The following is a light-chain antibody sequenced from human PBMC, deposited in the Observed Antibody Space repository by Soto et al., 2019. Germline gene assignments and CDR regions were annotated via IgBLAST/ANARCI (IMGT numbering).Light chain of an antibody. CDR1: QSVSNY. CDR3: QQRNSWPIT. V-gene: IGKV3-11*01. Sequence: IALTQSPATLSLSPGERATLSCRASQSVSNYLAWYQQKPGQAPRLLISDASDRATGIPVRFSGSGSGTDFTLTISTLEPEDFAVYYCQQRNSWPITFGQGTRLEIK. J-gene: IGKJ5*01. CDR2: DAS.